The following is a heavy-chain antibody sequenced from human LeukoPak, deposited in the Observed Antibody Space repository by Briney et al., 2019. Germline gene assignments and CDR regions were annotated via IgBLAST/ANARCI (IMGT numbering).Heavy chain of an antibody. J-gene: IGHJ6*03. Sequence: ASVKVSCKASGGTFSSYAVSWVRQAPGQGLEWMGGIIPIFGTANYAQNFQGRVTITTDESTTTAYMRLSSLRSEDTAVYYCARGKWNRPGYMDVWGKGTTVTVSS. CDR2: IIPIFGTA. D-gene: IGHD1-1*01. CDR1: GGTFSSYA. V-gene: IGHV1-69*05. CDR3: ARGKWNRPGYMDV.